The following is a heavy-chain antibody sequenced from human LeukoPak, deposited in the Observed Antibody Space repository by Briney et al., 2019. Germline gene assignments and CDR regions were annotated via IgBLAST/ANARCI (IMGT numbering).Heavy chain of an antibody. CDR2: IRYDGSNK. CDR1: GFTFSSYG. V-gene: IGHV3-30*02. D-gene: IGHD3-10*01. J-gene: IGHJ4*02. CDR3: AKDPRYFGSGHSGYFDY. Sequence: GGSLRLSFAASGFTFSSYGMHWVRQAPGKGLEWVAFIRYDGSNKYYADSVKGRFTISRDTSKNTLYLQMNSLRAEDTAVYYCAKDPRYFGSGHSGYFDYWGQGTLVTVSS.